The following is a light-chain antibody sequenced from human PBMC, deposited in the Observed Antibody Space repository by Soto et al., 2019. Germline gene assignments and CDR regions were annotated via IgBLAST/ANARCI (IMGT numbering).Light chain of an antibody. CDR1: QSVSTN. V-gene: IGKV3-15*01. Sequence: EIVMTQSPATLSVSPGERATLSCRASQSVSTNLAWYQQKPGQAPRLLMYGESTRATGIPARFSGSGSGTEFTLTISSLQSEDFEVYYCQQYHNWPPYTFGQGTKLEIK. CDR2: GES. J-gene: IGKJ2*01. CDR3: QQYHNWPPYT.